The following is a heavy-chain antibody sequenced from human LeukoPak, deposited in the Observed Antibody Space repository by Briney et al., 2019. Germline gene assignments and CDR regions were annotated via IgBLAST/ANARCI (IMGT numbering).Heavy chain of an antibody. CDR2: ISGSGGST. Sequence: GGSLRLSCGASGITFSSYAMNWVRQAPGKGLEWVSGISGSGGSTYYADSVKGRFTISRDNSKNTLYLQMNSLRAEDTAVYYCAKGKDYSNYVAAFDYWGQGTLVTISS. CDR1: GITFSSYA. J-gene: IGHJ4*02. CDR3: AKGKDYSNYVAAFDY. V-gene: IGHV3-23*01. D-gene: IGHD4-11*01.